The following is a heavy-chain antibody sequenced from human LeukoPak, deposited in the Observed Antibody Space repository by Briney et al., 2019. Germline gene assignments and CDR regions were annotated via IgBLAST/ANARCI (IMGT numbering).Heavy chain of an antibody. CDR3: AKGGPSSWYEPYYFDY. V-gene: IGHV3-30*18. D-gene: IGHD6-13*01. CDR2: ISYDGSNK. J-gene: IGHJ4*02. CDR1: GFTFSSYG. Sequence: GGSLRLSCAASGFTFSSYGMHWVRQAPGKGLEWVAVISYDGSNKYYADSVKGRFTISRDNSKNTLYLQMNSLRAEDTAVYYCAKGGPSSWYEPYYFDYWGQGTLVTVSS.